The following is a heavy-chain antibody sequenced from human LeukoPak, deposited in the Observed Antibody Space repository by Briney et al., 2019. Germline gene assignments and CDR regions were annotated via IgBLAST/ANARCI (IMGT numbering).Heavy chain of an antibody. Sequence: GGSLRLSCAASGFTFSSYGMHLVRQAPGKGLEWVAVIWYDGSNKYYADSVKGRFTISRDNSKNTLYLQMNSLRAEDTAVYYCARVLFSSGYHEDYYYYGMDVWGQGTTVTVSS. V-gene: IGHV3-33*01. D-gene: IGHD3-22*01. CDR2: IWYDGSNK. CDR1: GFTFSSYG. CDR3: ARVLFSSGYHEDYYYYGMDV. J-gene: IGHJ6*02.